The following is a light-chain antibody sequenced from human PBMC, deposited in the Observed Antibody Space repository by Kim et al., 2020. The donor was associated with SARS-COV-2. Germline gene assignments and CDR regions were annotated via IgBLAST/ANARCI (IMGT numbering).Light chain of an antibody. CDR2: TVS. V-gene: IGKV2-30*01. CDR3: LQGTHWPPIT. CDR1: QSLVYRNGIAY. Sequence: ASISCSSSQSLVYRNGIAYLSWYQQRPGQSPRRLIYTVSKRDSGFPDRFSGSGSGTDFTLKISRVEAEDVGVYYCLQGTHWPPITFGQGTRLEIK. J-gene: IGKJ5*01.